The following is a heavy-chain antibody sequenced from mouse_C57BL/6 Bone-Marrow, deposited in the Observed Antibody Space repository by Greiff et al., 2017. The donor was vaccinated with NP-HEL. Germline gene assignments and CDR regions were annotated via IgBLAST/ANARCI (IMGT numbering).Heavy chain of an antibody. CDR3: ARLGAYYFDY. V-gene: IGHV1-81*01. CDR1: GYTFTSYG. CDR2: IYPRSGNT. J-gene: IGHJ2*01. Sequence: LVESGAELARPGASVKLSCKASGYTFTSYGISWVKQRPGQGLEWIGEIYPRSGNTYYNEKFKGKATLTADKSSSTAYMELRSLTSEDSAVYFCARLGAYYFDYWGQGTTLTVSS. D-gene: IGHD4-1*01.